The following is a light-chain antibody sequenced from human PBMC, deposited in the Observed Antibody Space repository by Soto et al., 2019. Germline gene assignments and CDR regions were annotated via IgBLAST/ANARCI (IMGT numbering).Light chain of an antibody. CDR2: KAS. J-gene: IGKJ1*01. CDR3: QQYNNFWT. CDR1: QSISEW. Sequence: DIQMTQSPSTLSASIGYRVTVTCRASQSISEWLAWYQQKPGKAPKLLIYKASSLESGVPSRFSGSESGTEFTLTISSLQPDDFATYYCQQYNNFWTFGQGTKVDIK. V-gene: IGKV1-5*03.